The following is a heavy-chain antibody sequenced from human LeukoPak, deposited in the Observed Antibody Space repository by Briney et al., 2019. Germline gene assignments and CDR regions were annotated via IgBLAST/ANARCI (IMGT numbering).Heavy chain of an antibody. D-gene: IGHD4-17*01. Sequence: GASVKASCKASGYTFTNYAMHWVRQAPGQRLEWMGWINAGNGNTKYSQEFQGRVTITRDTSASAAYMELSSLRSDDMAVYYCAKVAARYGDYYFDYWGQGTLVTVSS. CDR2: INAGNGNT. V-gene: IGHV1-3*03. CDR1: GYTFTNYA. J-gene: IGHJ4*02. CDR3: AKVAARYGDYYFDY.